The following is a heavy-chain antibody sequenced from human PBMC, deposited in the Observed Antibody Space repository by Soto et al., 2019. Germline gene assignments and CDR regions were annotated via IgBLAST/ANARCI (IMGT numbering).Heavy chain of an antibody. Sequence: QVQLQESGPGLVKPSQTLSLTCTVSGGSISSGGYYWSWIRQHPGKGLEWSGYIYYSGSTYYNPSLKSRVTISVDTSKNQSSLKLSSVTAADTTVYYCARDSLLARGYWFDPWGQGTLVTVSS. CDR2: IYYSGST. CDR3: ARDSLLARGYWFDP. J-gene: IGHJ5*02. CDR1: GGSISSGGYY. V-gene: IGHV4-31*03.